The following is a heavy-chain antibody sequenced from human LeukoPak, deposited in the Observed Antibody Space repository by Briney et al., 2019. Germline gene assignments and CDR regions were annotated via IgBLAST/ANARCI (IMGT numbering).Heavy chain of an antibody. D-gene: IGHD3-10*01. Sequence: PSETLSLTCTVSGGSISSYYWSWVRQPPGKGLEWIGYIYYSGSTNYNPSLMSRVTISVDTSKNQFSLKLSSVTAADTAVYYCARHGSYYGSGSYMAYWGQGTLVTVS. CDR1: GGSISSYY. J-gene: IGHJ4*02. CDR3: ARHGSYYGSGSYMAY. V-gene: IGHV4-59*08. CDR2: IYYSGST.